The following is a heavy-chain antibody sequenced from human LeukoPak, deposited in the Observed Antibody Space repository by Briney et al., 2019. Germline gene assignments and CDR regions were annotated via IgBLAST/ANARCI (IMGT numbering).Heavy chain of an antibody. D-gene: IGHD6-13*01. J-gene: IGHJ4*02. CDR2: INHSGST. V-gene: IGHV4-34*01. Sequence: SETLSLTCAVYGGSFSGYYWSWIRQPPGKGLEWIGEINHSGSTNYNPSLKSRVTISVDTSKNQFSLKLSSVTAADTAVYYCARFSSSWSRGDYWGQGTLVTVSS. CDR1: GGSFSGYY. CDR3: ARFSSSWSRGDY.